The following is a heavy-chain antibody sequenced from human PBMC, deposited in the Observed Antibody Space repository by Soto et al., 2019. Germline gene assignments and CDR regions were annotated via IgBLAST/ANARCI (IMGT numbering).Heavy chain of an antibody. CDR3: AKDVPYGSGSSADY. V-gene: IGHV3-9*01. D-gene: IGHD3-10*01. CDR1: GFTFDDYA. CDR2: NSGNSGSI. Sequence: EVQLVESGGGLVQPGGSLRLSCAASGFTFDDYAMHWVRQAPGKGLEWVTGNSGNSGSIGYAASVKGRFTISRDNAKKSLVLQMNSLRAEDTALYYCAKDVPYGSGSSADYWGQGPLVTVSS. J-gene: IGHJ4*02.